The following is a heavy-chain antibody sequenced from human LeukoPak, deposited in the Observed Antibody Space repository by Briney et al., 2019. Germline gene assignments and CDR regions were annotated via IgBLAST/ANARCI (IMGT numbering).Heavy chain of an antibody. V-gene: IGHV1-18*01. J-gene: IGHJ4*02. CDR3: ARSRSNDYVWGSYRGEYYFDY. CDR1: GYTFTSYG. D-gene: IGHD3-16*02. Sequence: ASVKVSCKASGYTFTSYGISWVRQAPGQGLEWMGWISAYNGNTNYAQKLQGRVTMTTDTSTSTAHMELRSLRSDDTAVYYCARSRSNDYVWGSYRGEYYFDYWGQGTLVTVSS. CDR2: ISAYNGNT.